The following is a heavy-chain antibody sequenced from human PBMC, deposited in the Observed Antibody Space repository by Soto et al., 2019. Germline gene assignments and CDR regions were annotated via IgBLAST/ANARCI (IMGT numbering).Heavy chain of an antibody. CDR1: GYTFTSYD. D-gene: IGHD2-15*01. J-gene: IGHJ3*02. Sequence: ASVKVSCKASGYTFTSYDINWVRQATGQGLEWMGWMNPNSGGTNYAQKFQGWVTMTRDTSISTAYMELSRLRSDDTAVYYCARAIGYDAFDIWGQGTMVTVSS. CDR3: ARAIGYDAFDI. V-gene: IGHV1-2*04. CDR2: MNPNSGGT.